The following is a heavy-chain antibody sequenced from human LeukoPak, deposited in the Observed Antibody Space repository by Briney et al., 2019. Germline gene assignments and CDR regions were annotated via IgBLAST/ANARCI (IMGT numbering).Heavy chain of an antibody. Sequence: GGSLRLSCAASGFTFSSHAMSWVRQPPGKGLEWVAAISNGKTYYADSVRGRFAISRDDSTNTVYLHINSLRDEDTALYHCVREAGYCAPVCVKTNWFDPWGQGTLVTVSS. CDR1: GFTFSSHA. D-gene: IGHD2-15*01. J-gene: IGHJ5*02. CDR2: ISNGKT. CDR3: VREAGYCAPVCVKTNWFDP. V-gene: IGHV3-23*01.